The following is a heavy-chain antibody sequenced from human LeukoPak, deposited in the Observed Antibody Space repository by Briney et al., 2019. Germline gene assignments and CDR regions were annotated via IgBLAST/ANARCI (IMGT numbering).Heavy chain of an antibody. CDR3: ARAESSSWHNFDF. J-gene: IGHJ4*02. V-gene: IGHV3-23*01. CDR1: GFTFSSYA. Sequence: PGGSLRLSCAASGFTFSSYAMSWVRQAPGKGLEWVSAISGSGGSTYYADSVKGRSTISRDNSKNTLYLQMNSLRPEDTAVYYCARAESSSWHNFDFWGQGTLVTVSS. D-gene: IGHD6-13*01. CDR2: ISGSGGST.